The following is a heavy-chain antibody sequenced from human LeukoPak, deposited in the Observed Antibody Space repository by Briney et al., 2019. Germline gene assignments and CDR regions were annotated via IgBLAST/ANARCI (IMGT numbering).Heavy chain of an antibody. J-gene: IGHJ5*02. V-gene: IGHV3-21*04. D-gene: IGHD1-1*01. CDR3: AKRFTTGTTNWFDP. CDR2: ISTSSSYI. CDR1: GFTFSGST. Sequence: PGGSLRLSCAASGFTFSGSTMNWVRQAPGKGLEWVSFISTSSSYIYYADSVRGRFTISRDNAKNSLYLQMNSLRAEDTAVYYCAKRFTTGTTNWFDPWGQGTLVTVSS.